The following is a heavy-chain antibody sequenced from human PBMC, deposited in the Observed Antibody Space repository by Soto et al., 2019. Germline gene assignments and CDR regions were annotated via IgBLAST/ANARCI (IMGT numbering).Heavy chain of an antibody. CDR2: IRSKAYGGTT. CDR1: GFTFGDYA. D-gene: IGHD5-12*01. Sequence: EVQLVESGGGLVKPGRSLRLSCTASGFTFGDYAMSWFRQAPGKGLEWVGFIRSKAYGGTTEYAASVKGRFTISRDDSXXXAYLQMNSLKTEDTAVYYCTRDRDGYNLYYFDYWGQGTLVSVSS. J-gene: IGHJ4*02. CDR3: TRDRDGYNLYYFDY. V-gene: IGHV3-49*05.